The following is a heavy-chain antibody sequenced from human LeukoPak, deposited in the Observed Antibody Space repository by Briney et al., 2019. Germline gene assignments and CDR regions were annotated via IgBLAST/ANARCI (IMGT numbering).Heavy chain of an antibody. CDR3: ARVIGSYGDSAY. Sequence: GGSLRLSCAASGFTFGYYGMHWVRQATGKGLEWVSAIDTGGDAFYADSVKGRFTISRDNAKNSLYLQMNSLRAEDTAVYYCARVIGSYGDSAYWGQGTLVTVSS. V-gene: IGHV3-13*01. CDR1: GFTFGYYG. J-gene: IGHJ4*02. CDR2: IDTGGDA. D-gene: IGHD4-17*01.